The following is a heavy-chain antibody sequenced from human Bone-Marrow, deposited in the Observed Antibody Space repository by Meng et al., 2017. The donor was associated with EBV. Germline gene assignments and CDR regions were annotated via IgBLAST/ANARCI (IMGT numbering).Heavy chain of an antibody. Sequence: QVQVGQSGAEVKKPGSSVKVSCWTSGGTFNSDAVSWVRQAPGQGLEWMGGLIPMSGAPHYAQKFQGRVTITADESTSTHYMDLSNLRSDDTAMYYCASESGRGFTPDYWGQGTLVTVSS. CDR3: ASESGRGFTPDY. CDR1: GGTFNSDA. CDR2: LIPMSGAP. V-gene: IGHV1-69*01. D-gene: IGHD3-10*01. J-gene: IGHJ4*02.